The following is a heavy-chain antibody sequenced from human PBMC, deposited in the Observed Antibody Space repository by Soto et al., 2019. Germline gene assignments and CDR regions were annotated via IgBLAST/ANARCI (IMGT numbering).Heavy chain of an antibody. V-gene: IGHV4-31*03. CDR1: GGSIRSVGYY. D-gene: IGHD2-21*02. J-gene: IGHJ3*02. CDR3: ARDIYCGGDCYPGACDI. CDR2: IYYSGST. Sequence: QVQLQESGPGLVKPSQTLSLTCTVSGGSIRSVGYYWSWIRQHPGKGLEWIGYIYYSGSTYYNPSLKSRVTISVDTSKNQFSLKLSSVTAADTAVYYCARDIYCGGDCYPGACDIWGQGTMVTVSS.